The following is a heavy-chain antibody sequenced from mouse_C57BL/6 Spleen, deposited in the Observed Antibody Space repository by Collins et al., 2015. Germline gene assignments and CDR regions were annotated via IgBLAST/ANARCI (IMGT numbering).Heavy chain of an antibody. Sequence: EVQLQQSGAELVRPGASVKLSCTASGFNIKDDYMHWVKQRPEQGLEWIGWINPENGDTEYASRFQGKATITADTSSKTAYLQISSLTSEDTAVYYCTTDWDVAYWGQGTLVTVSA. J-gene: IGHJ3*01. CDR1: GFNIKDDY. V-gene: IGHV14-4*01. CDR2: INPENGDT. D-gene: IGHD4-1*01. CDR3: TTDWDVAY.